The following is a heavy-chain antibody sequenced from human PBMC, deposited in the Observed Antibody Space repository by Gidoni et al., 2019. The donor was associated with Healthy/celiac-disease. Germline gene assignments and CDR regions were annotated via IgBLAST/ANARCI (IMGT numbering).Heavy chain of an antibody. CDR1: GFTFPRYG. CDR2: IGYDESNK. J-gene: IGHJ4*02. V-gene: IGHV3-33*01. D-gene: IGHD3-22*01. CDR3: ARADYDSSGYFYFDY. Sequence: QVQLVESGGCVVPPGRSLSFSCAASGFTFPRYGMHWVRQAPGQGLEWVAVIGYDESNKYYADSVKGRFTISRDNSKNTLYLQMNSLRAEDTAVYYCARADYDSSGYFYFDYWGQGTLVTVSS.